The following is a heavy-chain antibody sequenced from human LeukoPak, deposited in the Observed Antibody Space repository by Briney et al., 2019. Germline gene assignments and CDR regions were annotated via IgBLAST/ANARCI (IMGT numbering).Heavy chain of an antibody. CDR3: ARSYYGFWSGSDAFDI. CDR2: MNPNSGNT. CDR1: GYTITSYD. V-gene: IGHV1-8*03. D-gene: IGHD3-3*01. Sequence: ASVKVSCKASGYTITSYDINGVRQATGQGLEWMGWMNPNSGNTGYAQKFQGRVTITRNTSISTAYMELSSLRSEDTAVYYCARSYYGFWSGSDAFDIWGQGTMVTVSS. J-gene: IGHJ3*02.